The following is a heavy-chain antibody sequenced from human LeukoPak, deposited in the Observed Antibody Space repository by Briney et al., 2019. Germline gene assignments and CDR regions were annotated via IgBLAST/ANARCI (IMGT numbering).Heavy chain of an antibody. V-gene: IGHV4-30-4*01. D-gene: IGHD4-17*01. CDR2: IYYSGST. J-gene: IGHJ4*02. Sequence: SETLSLTCTVSGGSISSGDNYWSWIRQPPGKGLEWIGYIYYSGSTYYNPSLKSRVTISVDTSKNQFSLKLSSVTAADTAVYYCARHQDCGDLFDYWGQGTLVTVSS. CDR3: ARHQDCGDLFDY. CDR1: GGSISSGDNY.